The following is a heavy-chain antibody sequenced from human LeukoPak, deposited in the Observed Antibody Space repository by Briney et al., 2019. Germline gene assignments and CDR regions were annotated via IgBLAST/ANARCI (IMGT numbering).Heavy chain of an antibody. Sequence: SETLSLTCTVSGYSISSGYYWGWIRQPPGKGLEWIGSIYHSGSTYYNPSLKSRVTISVDTSKNQLSLKLSSVTAADTAVYYCAREDTAMAFDYWGQGTLVTVSS. D-gene: IGHD5-18*01. J-gene: IGHJ4*02. CDR3: AREDTAMAFDY. V-gene: IGHV4-38-2*02. CDR2: IYHSGST. CDR1: GYSISSGYY.